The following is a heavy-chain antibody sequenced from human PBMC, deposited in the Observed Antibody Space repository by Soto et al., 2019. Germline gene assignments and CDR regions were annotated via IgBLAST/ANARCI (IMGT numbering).Heavy chain of an antibody. Sequence: QVQVQESGPGLVKPSQTLSLTCTVSGGSITSAGYYWSWIRQHPGKGLEWIGYIDSNGNTYYNPSIKSRVTLSVDTARNQFSLRLSSVTAADTAVYFCSRGLDRDSNGYPGYWGQGTLVTVSS. J-gene: IGHJ4*02. CDR1: GGSITSAGYY. V-gene: IGHV4-31*03. D-gene: IGHD6-19*01. CDR3: SRGLDRDSNGYPGY. CDR2: IDSNGNT.